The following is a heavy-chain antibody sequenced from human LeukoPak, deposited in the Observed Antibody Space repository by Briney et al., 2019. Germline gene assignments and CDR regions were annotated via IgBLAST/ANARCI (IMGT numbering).Heavy chain of an antibody. J-gene: IGHJ4*02. CDR1: GFTFSNYA. CDR3: AREDQPRGTFDY. V-gene: IGHV3-23*01. D-gene: IGHD2-15*01. Sequence: GGSLRLSCVASGFTFSNYAMSWVRQAPGKGLEWVSGISGSGGSPYYADSVKGRFTISRDNAKNSLYLQMNSLRAEDTALYYCAREDQPRGTFDYWGQGILVTVSS. CDR2: ISGSGGSP.